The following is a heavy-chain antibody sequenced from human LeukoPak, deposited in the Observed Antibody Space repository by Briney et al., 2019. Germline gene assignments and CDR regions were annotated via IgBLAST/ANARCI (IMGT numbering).Heavy chain of an antibody. CDR1: GFTFSSYS. CDR3: ASNTVTTGY. V-gene: IGHV3-21*01. Sequence: GGSLRLSCAASGFTFSSYSMNWVRRAPGKGLEWVSSISSSSSYIYYAGSVKGRFTISRDNAKNSLYLQMNSLRAEDTAVYYCASNTVTTGYWGQGTLVTVSS. D-gene: IGHD4-17*01. J-gene: IGHJ4*02. CDR2: ISSSSSYI.